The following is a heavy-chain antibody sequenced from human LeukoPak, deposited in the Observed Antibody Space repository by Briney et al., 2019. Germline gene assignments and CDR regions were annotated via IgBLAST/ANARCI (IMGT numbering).Heavy chain of an antibody. V-gene: IGHV3-7*04. CDR2: MKQDGSEK. Sequence: TGGSLRLSCAASGFTFSNYWMSWVRHAPGKGLEWVANMKQDGSEKYYVDSVKGRFTISRDDSKNTLYLEMNSLRAEDTAVYYCAKDGGYTYGALDYWGQGTLVTVSS. D-gene: IGHD5-18*01. CDR3: AKDGGYTYGALDY. CDR1: GFTFSNYW. J-gene: IGHJ4*02.